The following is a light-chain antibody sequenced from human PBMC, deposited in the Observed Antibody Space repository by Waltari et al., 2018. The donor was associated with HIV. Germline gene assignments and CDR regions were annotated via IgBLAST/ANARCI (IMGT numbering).Light chain of an antibody. J-gene: IGKJ1*01. V-gene: IGKV3-20*01. CDR2: GAN. CDR1: QSVSSSF. Sequence: EIVLTQSPDTLSLFPGERATLSCRASQSVSSSFLAWYQQKPGQAPRLLIFGANTRATGIADRFRGSGSGTDFTLIINRLEPEDVAVYHCQQYGTSPQTFGQGTKVEIK. CDR3: QQYGTSPQT.